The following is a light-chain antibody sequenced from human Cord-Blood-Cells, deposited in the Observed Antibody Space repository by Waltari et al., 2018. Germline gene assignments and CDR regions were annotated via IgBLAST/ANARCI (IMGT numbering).Light chain of an antibody. CDR3: QVWDSSSDHPYV. CDR1: NIRSKS. J-gene: IGLJ1*01. V-gene: IGLV3-21*02. Sequence: SYVLTQPPSVSVAPGQPARITCGGNNIRSKSAHWYQQKPGQAPVLVVYDDSDRPSGIPERFSGSNSGNTATLTISRVEAGDEADYYCQVWDSSSDHPYVFGTGTKVTVL. CDR2: DDS.